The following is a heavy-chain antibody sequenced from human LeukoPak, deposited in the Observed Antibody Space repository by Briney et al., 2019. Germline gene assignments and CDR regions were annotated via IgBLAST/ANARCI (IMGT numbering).Heavy chain of an antibody. CDR1: GYSFTSYW. Sequence: GESLKISCKGSGYSFTSYWIGWVRQMPGKGLEWMGIIYPGDSDTRYSPSFQGQVTISADKSISTAYLQWSSLKASDTAMYYCARGTGYCSGGSCHPYFDYWGQGTLVTVSS. J-gene: IGHJ4*02. D-gene: IGHD2-15*01. V-gene: IGHV5-51*01. CDR3: ARGTGYCSGGSCHPYFDY. CDR2: IYPGDSDT.